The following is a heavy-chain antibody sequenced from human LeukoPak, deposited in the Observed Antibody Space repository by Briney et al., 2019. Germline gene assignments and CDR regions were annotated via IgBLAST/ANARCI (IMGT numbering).Heavy chain of an antibody. CDR2: ISSSSNYI. D-gene: IGHD3-10*01. CDR3: ARDRGVIMAT. CDR1: GFTFSTYT. V-gene: IGHV3-21*01. J-gene: IGHJ3*01. Sequence: PGGSLRLSCVASGFTFSTYTMNWVRQAPGKGLEWVSSISSSSNYIYYADSVKGRFTISRDNAKNSLYLQMNSLRVEDTAVYYCARDRGVIMATGGQGTMVTVSS.